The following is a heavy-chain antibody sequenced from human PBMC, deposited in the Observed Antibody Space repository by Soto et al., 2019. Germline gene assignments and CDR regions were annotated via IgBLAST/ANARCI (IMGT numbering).Heavy chain of an antibody. V-gene: IGHV1-18*04. CDR3: SRDGEKDTGLNFYYYLHGMDA. CDR1: GYTFTTYG. J-gene: IGHJ6*02. CDR2: ISPYNGTT. D-gene: IGHD1-1*01. Sequence: ASVKVSCKASGYTFTTYGISWVRQAPGQGLEWMGWISPYNGTTKYAEKFQGEMTMTTDTATSTAYMDLRSLRSDDTAVYYCSRDGEKDTGLNFYYYLHGMDAWGQGTRVTVSS.